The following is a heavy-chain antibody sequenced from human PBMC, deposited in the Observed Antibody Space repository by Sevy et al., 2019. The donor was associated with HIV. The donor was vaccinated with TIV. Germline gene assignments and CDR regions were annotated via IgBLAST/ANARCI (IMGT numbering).Heavy chain of an antibody. CDR2: IKSKSDGGTA. V-gene: IGHV3-15*01. J-gene: IGHJ6*02. Sequence: GGSLRLSCAASGFTFTNAWMNWVRQAPGKGLEWVGRIKSKSDGGTADYAAPVEGRFTVSIDDSRDMVPLQMDILKTEDTAVYYCTTYPQGHIYHYYYDMEVWGQGTTVTVSS. CDR3: TTYPQGHIYHYYYDMEV. CDR1: GFTFTNAW.